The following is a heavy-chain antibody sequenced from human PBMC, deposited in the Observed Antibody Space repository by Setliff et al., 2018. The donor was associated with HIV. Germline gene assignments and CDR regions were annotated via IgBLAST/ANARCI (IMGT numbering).Heavy chain of an antibody. Sequence: SETLSLTCTVSGGSISSGSYYWSWIRQPPGKGLEWIGYIYCSGSTNYNPSLKSRVTISVDTSKNQFSLKLSSVTAADTAVYYCARDRGSSYYYYYYMDVWGKGTTVTVSS. D-gene: IGHD6-6*01. CDR2: IYCSGST. J-gene: IGHJ6*03. CDR3: ARDRGSSYYYYYYMDV. CDR1: GGSISSGSYY. V-gene: IGHV4-61*01.